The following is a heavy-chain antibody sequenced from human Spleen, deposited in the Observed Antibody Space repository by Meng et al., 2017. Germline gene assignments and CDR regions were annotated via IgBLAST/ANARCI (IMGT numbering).Heavy chain of an antibody. V-gene: IGHV4-31*03. CDR3: AKMPWVAAAGTTIDFDY. D-gene: IGHD6-13*01. Sequence: QVQLQESGPGLVKPSQTLSLTCTFSGGSISSGGYYWSWIRQHPGKGLEWIGYIYYIGSTYYNPSLKSRFTISVDTSQNQFSLKVSSVTAADTAVYYCAKMPWVAAAGTTIDFDYWGQGTLVTVSS. CDR1: GGSISSGGYY. CDR2: IYYIGST. J-gene: IGHJ4*02.